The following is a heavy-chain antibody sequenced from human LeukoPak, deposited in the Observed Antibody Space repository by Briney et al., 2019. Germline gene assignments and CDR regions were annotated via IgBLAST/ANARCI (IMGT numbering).Heavy chain of an antibody. Sequence: SETLSLTCAVYGGSFSGYYWSWIRRPPGKGLEWIGEINHSGSTNYNPSLKSRVTISVDTSKNQFSLKLSSVTAADTAVYYCVLGSPLYYYYMDVWGKGTTVTVSS. J-gene: IGHJ6*03. CDR2: INHSGST. D-gene: IGHD6-25*01. CDR1: GGSFSGYY. V-gene: IGHV4-34*01. CDR3: VLGSPLYYYYMDV.